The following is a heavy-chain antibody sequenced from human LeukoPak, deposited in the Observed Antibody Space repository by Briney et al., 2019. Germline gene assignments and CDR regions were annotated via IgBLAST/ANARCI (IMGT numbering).Heavy chain of an antibody. Sequence: SETLSLTCTVSGGSISSYYWSWIRQPPGKGLEWIGYIYYSGSTNYNPSLKSRVTISVDTSKNQFSLKLSSVTAADTAVYYCARGGGYSGYDPYFDYWGQGTLVTVSS. D-gene: IGHD5-12*01. V-gene: IGHV4-59*01. CDR2: IYYSGST. CDR3: ARGGGYSGYDPYFDY. CDR1: GGSISSYY. J-gene: IGHJ4*02.